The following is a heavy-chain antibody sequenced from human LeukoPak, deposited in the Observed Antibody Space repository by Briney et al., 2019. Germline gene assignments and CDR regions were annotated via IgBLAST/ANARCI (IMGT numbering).Heavy chain of an antibody. V-gene: IGHV4-31*03. Sequence: SQTLSLTCTVSGGSISSGGYYWSWIRQHPGKGLEWIGYIYYSGSTYCNPSLKSRVTISVDTSKNQFSLKLSSVTAADTAVYYCARGESDAFDIWGQGTMVTVSS. CDR2: IYYSGST. CDR1: GGSISSGGYY. J-gene: IGHJ3*02. CDR3: ARGESDAFDI.